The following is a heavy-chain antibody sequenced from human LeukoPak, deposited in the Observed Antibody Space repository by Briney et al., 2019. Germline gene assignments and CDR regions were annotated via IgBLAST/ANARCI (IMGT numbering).Heavy chain of an antibody. CDR1: GGSIRTYY. CDR2: TYYSGST. J-gene: IGHJ2*01. V-gene: IGHV4-59*01. CDR3: TRNGGYSDWYFDV. Sequence: SETLSLTCTVSGGSIRTYYWSWIRQPPGKGLEWIAHTYYSGSTNYNPSLKSRVTISVDTSKNQFSLKLSSVTAADTAVYYCTRNGGYSDWYFDVWGRGTLVTVSS. D-gene: IGHD4-23*01.